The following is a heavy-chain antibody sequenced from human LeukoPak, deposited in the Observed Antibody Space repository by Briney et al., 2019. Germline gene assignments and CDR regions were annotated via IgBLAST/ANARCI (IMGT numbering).Heavy chain of an antibody. J-gene: IGHJ5*02. CDR3: TIMSREAPGLPDR. CDR2: LSPDGSST. Sequence: GGSLRLSCAASGFTFSSYWMQWVRQAPGKGLVWVSRLSPDGSSTTSADSVKGRFTISRDNAKNTLYLQIGSLRADDTAVYYCTIMSREAPGLPDRWVQGTLVTVSS. CDR1: GFTFSSYW. V-gene: IGHV3-74*01. D-gene: IGHD5-24*01.